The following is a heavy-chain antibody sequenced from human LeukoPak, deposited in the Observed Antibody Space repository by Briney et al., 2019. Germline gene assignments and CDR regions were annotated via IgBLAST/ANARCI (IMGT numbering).Heavy chain of an antibody. D-gene: IGHD2-15*01. CDR2: TSTDGSTT. V-gene: IGHV3-74*01. CDR1: GFIFSTFW. J-gene: IGHJ4*02. CDR3: ARDWHCTGGRCYRVPPP. Sequence: GGSLRLSCAASGFIFSTFWMHWVRQTPGKGLEWVSRTSTDGSTTVYADSVKGRFSVSRDNAKNTLFLQMDSLRAEDTAVYYCARDWHCTGGRCYRVPPPGGQGTLVTVS.